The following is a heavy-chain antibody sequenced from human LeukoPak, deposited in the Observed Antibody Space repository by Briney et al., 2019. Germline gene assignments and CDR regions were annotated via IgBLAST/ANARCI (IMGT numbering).Heavy chain of an antibody. CDR3: ARNGGRYYDYVWGSYRLDY. J-gene: IGHJ4*02. Sequence: PSQTLSLTCTVSGGSISSGDYYWSWIRQPPGKGLEWIGYIYYSGSTYYNPSLKSRVTISVDTSKNQFSLKLSSVTAADTAVYYCARNGGRYYDYVWGSYRLDYWGQGTLVTVSS. V-gene: IGHV4-30-4*01. CDR1: GGSISSGDYY. CDR2: IYYSGST. D-gene: IGHD3-16*02.